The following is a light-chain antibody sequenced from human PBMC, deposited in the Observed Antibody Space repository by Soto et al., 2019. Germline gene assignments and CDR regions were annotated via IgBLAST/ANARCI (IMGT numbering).Light chain of an antibody. V-gene: IGKV3-20*01. J-gene: IGKJ2*01. Sequence: EIVLTQSPGTLSLSPGERATLSCRASQSVSSTYLAWYQQKPGQAPRLLIYGASSRATGIPDRFSGSASGADFTLTINRREPEDFAIYYRQLYGDSRTFGQGTKLEIK. CDR3: QLYGDSRT. CDR2: GAS. CDR1: QSVSSTY.